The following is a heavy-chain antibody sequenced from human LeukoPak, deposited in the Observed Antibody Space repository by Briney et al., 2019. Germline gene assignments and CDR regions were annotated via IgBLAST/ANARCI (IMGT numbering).Heavy chain of an antibody. CDR3: ARVVYGSGSYSQHPAPIFDY. CDR2: INHSGST. CDR1: GGSFSGYY. Sequence: SETLSLTCAVYGGSFSGYYWSWIRQPPGKGLEWIGEINHSGSTNYNPSLKSRVTISVDTSKNQFSLKLSSVTAADTAVYYCARVVYGSGSYSQHPAPIFDYWGQGTLVTVSS. D-gene: IGHD3-10*01. V-gene: IGHV4-34*01. J-gene: IGHJ4*02.